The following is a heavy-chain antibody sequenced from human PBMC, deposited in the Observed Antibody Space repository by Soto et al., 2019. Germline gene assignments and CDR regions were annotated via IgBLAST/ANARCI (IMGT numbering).Heavy chain of an antibody. V-gene: IGHV4-30-4*01. D-gene: IGHD2-15*01. CDR2: IYYSGST. Sequence: SETLSLTCTVSGGSISSGDYYWSWIRQPPGKGLEWIGYIYYSGSTYYNPSLKSRVTISVDTSKNQFSLKLSSVTAADTAVYYCARDLVVVAATQRTHYYYYGMDVWGQGTTVTVSS. CDR1: GGSISSGDYY. CDR3: ARDLVVVAATQRTHYYYYGMDV. J-gene: IGHJ6*02.